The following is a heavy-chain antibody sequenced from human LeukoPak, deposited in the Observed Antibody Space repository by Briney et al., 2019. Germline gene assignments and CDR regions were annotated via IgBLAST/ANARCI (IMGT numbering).Heavy chain of an antibody. V-gene: IGHV4-59*01. CDR2: IYYSGST. Sequence: SETLFPTCTVSGGSISSYYWSWIRQPPGKGLEWIGYIYYSGSTNYNPSLKSRVTISVDTSKNQFSLKLSSVTAADTAVYYCAREQDSSGYYNDAFDIWGQGTMVTVSS. J-gene: IGHJ3*02. D-gene: IGHD3-22*01. CDR1: GGSISSYY. CDR3: AREQDSSGYYNDAFDI.